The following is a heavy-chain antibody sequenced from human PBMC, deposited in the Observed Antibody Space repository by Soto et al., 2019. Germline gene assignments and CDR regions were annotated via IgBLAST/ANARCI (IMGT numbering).Heavy chain of an antibody. Sequence: VKVSCKASGGTFSSYAISWVRQAPGQGLEWMGGIIPIFGTANYAQKFQGRVTITADESTSTAYMELSSLRSEDTAVYYCAXXXXXXXXXXXWXXYWGQGTLVTVSS. CDR2: IIPIFGTA. CDR1: GGTFSSYA. J-gene: IGHJ4*02. V-gene: IGHV1-69*13. CDR3: AXXXXXXXXXXXWXXY.